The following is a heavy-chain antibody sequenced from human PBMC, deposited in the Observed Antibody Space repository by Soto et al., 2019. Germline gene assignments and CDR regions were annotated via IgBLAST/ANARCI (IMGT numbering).Heavy chain of an antibody. J-gene: IGHJ6*03. V-gene: IGHV1-8*01. D-gene: IGHD2-2*01. Sequence: QVQLVQSGAEVKKPGASVKVSCKASGYTFTSYDINWVRQATGQGLEWMGWMNPNSGNTGYAQKFQGRVTMTRNNSISTAYMELGRLRAEATAVDYCARPPRYCSSTSCYGLGYYYYYIDVWGKGTTVTVSS. CDR3: ARPPRYCSSTSCYGLGYYYYYIDV. CDR2: MNPNSGNT. CDR1: GYTFTSYD.